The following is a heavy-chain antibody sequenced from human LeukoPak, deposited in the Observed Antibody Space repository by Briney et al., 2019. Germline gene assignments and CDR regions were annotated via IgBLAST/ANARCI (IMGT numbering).Heavy chain of an antibody. CDR2: IIPIFGTA. CDR3: ASDTLATISFDY. J-gene: IGHJ4*02. Sequence: GASVKVSCKASEYTFTGYYMHWVRQAPGQGLEWMGRIIPIFGTANYAQKFQGRVTITTDESTSTAYMELSSLRSEDTAVYYCASDTLATISFDYWGQGTLVTVSS. CDR1: EYTFTGYY. V-gene: IGHV1-69*05. D-gene: IGHD5-12*01.